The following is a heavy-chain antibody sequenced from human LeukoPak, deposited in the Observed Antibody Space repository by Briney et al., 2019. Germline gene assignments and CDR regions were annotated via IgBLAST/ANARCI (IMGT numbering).Heavy chain of an antibody. CDR3: ASRYCSGGTCYLK. J-gene: IGHJ4*02. V-gene: IGHV5-51*01. D-gene: IGHD2-15*01. CDR2: IYPGDSDT. Sequence: GVSLKISSKGSGYSFTSYWIGWVRQMAGKGLEWMGIIYPGDSDTRYSPSFQGQVTISADKSISTAYLQWSSLKASDTAMYYCASRYCSGGTCYLKWGQGTLVSVST. CDR1: GYSFTSYW.